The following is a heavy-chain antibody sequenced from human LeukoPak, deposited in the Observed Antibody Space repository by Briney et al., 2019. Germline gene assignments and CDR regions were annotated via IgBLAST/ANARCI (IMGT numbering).Heavy chain of an antibody. Sequence: GGSLRLSCAASGFTFSSYGMHWVRQAPGKGLEWVAFIRSDGSIEYYADSVKGRFTIPRDNSKNMLYLQMNSLRAEDTAVYYCAKDQGSSSWPYGMDVWGQGATVTVSS. CDR1: GFTFSSYG. J-gene: IGHJ6*02. CDR3: AKDQGSSSWPYGMDV. CDR2: IRSDGSIE. V-gene: IGHV3-30*02. D-gene: IGHD6-13*01.